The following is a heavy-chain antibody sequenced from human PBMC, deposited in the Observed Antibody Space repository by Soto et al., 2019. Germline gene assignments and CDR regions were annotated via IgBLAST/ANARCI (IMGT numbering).Heavy chain of an antibody. J-gene: IGHJ4*02. D-gene: IGHD4-4*01. V-gene: IGHV6-1*01. Sequence: SQTLSLTCAISGDSISSHSAAWNWIRQSPSRGFEWLGRSYYRSRWYHDYAVSVKSRIIINPDTSKNQVSLQLNSVTPDDTAVYYCASYRYDYWGQGTVVTVSS. CDR2: SYYRSRWYH. CDR1: GDSISSHSAA. CDR3: ASYRYDY.